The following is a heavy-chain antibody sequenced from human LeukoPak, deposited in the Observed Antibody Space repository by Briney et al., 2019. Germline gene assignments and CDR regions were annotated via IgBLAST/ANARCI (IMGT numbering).Heavy chain of an antibody. J-gene: IGHJ4*02. CDR2: IIPSFGTA. CDR1: GGTFSSYA. V-gene: IGHV1-69*05. CDR3: ARYYYDSSGYYLFDY. Sequence: SSVKVSCKASGGTFSSYAISWVRQAPGQGLEWMGGIIPSFGTANYAQKFQGRVTITTDESTSTAYMELSSLRSEDTAVYYCARYYYDSSGYYLFDYWGQGTLVTVSS. D-gene: IGHD3-22*01.